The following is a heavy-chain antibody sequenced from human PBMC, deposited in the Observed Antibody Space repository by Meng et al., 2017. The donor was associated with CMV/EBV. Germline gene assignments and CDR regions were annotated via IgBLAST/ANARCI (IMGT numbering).Heavy chain of an antibody. CDR1: VGTFSSYT. CDR3: ARGGIVVGEYFQH. J-gene: IGHJ1*01. Sequence: SVKVSCKASVGTFSSYTISWVRQAPGQGLEWMGRISPILGIANYAQKFQGRVTITADKSTSTAYMELSSLRSEDTAVYYCARGGIVVGEYFQHWGQGTLVTVSS. D-gene: IGHD3-22*01. CDR2: ISPILGIA. V-gene: IGHV1-69*02.